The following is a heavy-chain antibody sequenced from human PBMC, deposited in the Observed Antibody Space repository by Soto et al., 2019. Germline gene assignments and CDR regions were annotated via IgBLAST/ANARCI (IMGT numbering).Heavy chain of an antibody. Sequence: QVQLQESGPGLVKPSGTLSLTCAVSGGSISSNNWWSWVRQPPGKGLEWIGEIYHSGSTNYNPSLKGRVNKAVDQSQGPVPPNLGSLTAAEPAVYYCAGQVSTTYTYNFWGQGTLVTVSS. CDR1: GGSISSNNW. J-gene: IGHJ4*02. V-gene: IGHV4-4*02. D-gene: IGHD1-20*01. CDR2: IYHSGST. CDR3: AGQVSTTYTYNF.